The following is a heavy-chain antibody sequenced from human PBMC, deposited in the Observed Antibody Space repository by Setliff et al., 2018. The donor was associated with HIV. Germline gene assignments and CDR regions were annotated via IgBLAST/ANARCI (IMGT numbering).Heavy chain of an antibody. CDR1: GYTFTSYY. V-gene: IGHV1-46*01. CDR2: INPSGGST. Sequence: APVKVSCKASGYTFTSYYMHWVRQAPGQGLEWMGIINPSGGSTYYAQKFQGRVTMTRATSTTTVYMELTSLRSEDTAVYYCARDIAAAGNAFDMWGQGTMVTVSS. CDR3: ARDIAAAGNAFDM. D-gene: IGHD6-13*01. J-gene: IGHJ3*02.